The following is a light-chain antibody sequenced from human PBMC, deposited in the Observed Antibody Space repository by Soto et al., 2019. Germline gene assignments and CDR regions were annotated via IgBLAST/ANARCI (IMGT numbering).Light chain of an antibody. CDR2: DAS. J-gene: IGKJ3*01. Sequence: EIVLTQSPATLSLSPGEIATLSCRASQRVSSYLAWYQQKPGQAPRLLIYDASNRATGIPARFSGSGSGTDFTLTISSLEPEDFAVYYCQQRSNWPIFGPGTKVDIK. CDR1: QRVSSY. CDR3: QQRSNWPI. V-gene: IGKV3-11*01.